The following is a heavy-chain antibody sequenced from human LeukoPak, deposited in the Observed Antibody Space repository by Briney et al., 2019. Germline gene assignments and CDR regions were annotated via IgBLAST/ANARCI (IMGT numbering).Heavy chain of an antibody. V-gene: IGHV3-64*02. J-gene: IGHJ4*02. CDR1: GFTFSSYA. CDR3: ARMTLYGSGTVD. Sequence: GGSLRLSCAASGFTFSSYAMHWVRQAPGKGLEYVSGISSNGGSTYYAGSVKGRFTISRDNSKNTVNLQMGSLRIEDTAVYHCARMTLYGSGTVDWGQGILVTVSS. D-gene: IGHD3-10*01. CDR2: ISSNGGST.